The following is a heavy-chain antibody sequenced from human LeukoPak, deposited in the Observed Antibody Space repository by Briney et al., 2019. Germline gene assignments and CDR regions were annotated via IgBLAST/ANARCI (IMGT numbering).Heavy chain of an antibody. J-gene: IGHJ4*02. D-gene: IGHD6-19*01. Sequence: QAGGSLRLSCAASGFTFSSYAMSWVRQAPGKGLEWVSAISGSGGSTYYADSVKGRFTISRDNSKNTLYLQMNSLRAEDTAVYYCARHRSGWYHNFDYWGQGTLVTVSS. V-gene: IGHV3-23*01. CDR3: ARHRSGWYHNFDY. CDR1: GFTFSSYA. CDR2: ISGSGGST.